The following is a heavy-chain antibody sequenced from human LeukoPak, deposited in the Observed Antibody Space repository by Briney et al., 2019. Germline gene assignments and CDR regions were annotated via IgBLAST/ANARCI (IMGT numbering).Heavy chain of an antibody. CDR3: ARDRSTVTRYYFAS. J-gene: IGHJ4*02. Sequence: PSETLSLTCTVSGGSVNSGGYYWSWIRQPPGKGLEWIGYIYYSGGTNYNPSLKSRVTISVDTSKNQFSLKLSSVTAADTAVYYCARDRSTVTRYYFASWGQGTLVTVSS. V-gene: IGHV4-61*08. CDR2: IYYSGGT. D-gene: IGHD4-17*01. CDR1: GGSVNSGGYY.